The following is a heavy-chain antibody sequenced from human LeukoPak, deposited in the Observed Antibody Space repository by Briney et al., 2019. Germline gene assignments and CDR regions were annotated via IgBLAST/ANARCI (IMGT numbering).Heavy chain of an antibody. D-gene: IGHD1-26*01. J-gene: IGHJ3*02. Sequence: ASVKVSCKASGYTFTSYYMHWVRQAPGQGLEWMGIINPSGGSTSYAQKFQGRVTMTRDTSTSTVYMELSSLRSEDTAVYYCAREVPLVGATWFSRYREAFDIWGQGTMVTVSS. CDR2: INPSGGST. CDR3: AREVPLVGATWFSRYREAFDI. V-gene: IGHV1-46*01. CDR1: GYTFTSYY.